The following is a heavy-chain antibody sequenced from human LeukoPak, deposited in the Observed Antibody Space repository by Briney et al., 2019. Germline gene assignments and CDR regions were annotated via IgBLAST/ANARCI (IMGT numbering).Heavy chain of an antibody. D-gene: IGHD5-12*01. V-gene: IGHV5-51*01. J-gene: IGHJ6*02. CDR2: IYPGDSDT. CDR3: ARGGYSGYDRNYYYYGMDV. Sequence: GESLKISCKGSGYSFTSYWIGWVRQMPGKGLEWMGIIYPGDSDTRYSPSFQGQVTISADKSISTAYLQWSSLKASDTAMYYCARGGYSGYDRNYYYYGMDVWGQGTTVTVSS. CDR1: GYSFTSYW.